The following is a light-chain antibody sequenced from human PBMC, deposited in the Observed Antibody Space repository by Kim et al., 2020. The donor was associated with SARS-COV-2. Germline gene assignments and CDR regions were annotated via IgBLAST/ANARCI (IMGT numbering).Light chain of an antibody. Sequence: SYELTQPLSVSVALGQMARITCGGNNIGCKNVHWYQQKPGQAPVLVIYRDSNRPSGLPERFSGSNSGNTATLTISRAQAGDEADYSCQVWDSSTSFGGVT. V-gene: IGLV3-9*01. CDR2: RDS. J-gene: IGLJ3*02. CDR1: NIGCKN. CDR3: QVWDSSTS.